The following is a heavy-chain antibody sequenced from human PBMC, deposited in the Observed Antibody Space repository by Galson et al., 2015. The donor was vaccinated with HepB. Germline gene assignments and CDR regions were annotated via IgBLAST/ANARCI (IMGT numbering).Heavy chain of an antibody. V-gene: IGHV3-33*01. CDR2: IWYDGSNK. CDR3: ARDPELHSDYYHMDV. Sequence: SLRLSCAASGFSFSIHGMHWVRQAPGKGLEWVAVIWYDGSNKYYGDSVKGRFTISRDSSKNTVYLQMNSLRAEDTAVYYCARDPELHSDYYHMDVWGKGTTVTVSS. J-gene: IGHJ6*03. D-gene: IGHD3-10*01. CDR1: GFSFSIHG.